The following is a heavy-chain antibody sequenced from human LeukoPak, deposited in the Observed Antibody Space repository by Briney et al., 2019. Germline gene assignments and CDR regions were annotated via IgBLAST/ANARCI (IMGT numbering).Heavy chain of an antibody. V-gene: IGHV5-51*01. D-gene: IGHD3-10*01. CDR1: GYSFTNYW. Sequence: GESLKISCKGSGYSFTNYWIGWVRQMPGKGLEWMGIIYPGDSDTRYSPSFQGQVTISADKSINTVYLHWNSLKASDTAMYYCASFHISGKSYNGLHYWGQGTLVTVSS. J-gene: IGHJ4*02. CDR3: ASFHISGKSYNGLHY. CDR2: IYPGDSDT.